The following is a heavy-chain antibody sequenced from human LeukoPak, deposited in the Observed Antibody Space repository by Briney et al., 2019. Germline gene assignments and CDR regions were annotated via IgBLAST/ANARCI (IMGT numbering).Heavy chain of an antibody. CDR3: ASGPSYDSSGYYSG. CDR2: IWYDGSNK. D-gene: IGHD3-22*01. J-gene: IGHJ4*02. Sequence: PGGSLRLSCAASGFTFSSYGMHWVRQAPGKGLEWVAVIWYDGSNKYYADSVKGRFTISRGNSKNTLYLQMSSLRAEDTAVYYCASGPSYDSSGYYSGWGQGTLVTVSS. CDR1: GFTFSSYG. V-gene: IGHV3-33*08.